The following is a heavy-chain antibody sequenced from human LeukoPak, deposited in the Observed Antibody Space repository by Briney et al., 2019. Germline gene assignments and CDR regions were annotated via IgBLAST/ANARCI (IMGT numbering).Heavy chain of an antibody. CDR2: VHHSANT. Sequence: SETLCLTCVVSGYSITAGYYWDWIRQSPGKGLEWLGSVHHSANTFPNPSLKSRLTISVDTSKNQFSLRLGSVTAADTAIYFCARRGINSVTKRAYDSWGQGTLVTVSP. CDR1: GYSITAGYY. CDR3: ARRGINSVTKRAYDS. V-gene: IGHV4-38-2*01. J-gene: IGHJ4*02. D-gene: IGHD4-17*01.